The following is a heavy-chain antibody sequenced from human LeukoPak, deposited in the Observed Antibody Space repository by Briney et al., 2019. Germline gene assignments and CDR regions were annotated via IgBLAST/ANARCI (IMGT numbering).Heavy chain of an antibody. V-gene: IGHV4-31*03. CDR2: IYYSGST. CDR1: GGSISSGGYY. J-gene: IGHJ3*02. Sequence: PSETLSLTCTVSGGSISSGGYYWSWIRQHAGKGLEWIGYIYYSGSTYYNPSLKSRVTISVDTSKNQFSLKLSSVTAADTAVYYCARGSRGVYSFDAFDIWGQGTMVTVSS. D-gene: IGHD3-3*01. CDR3: ARGSRGVYSFDAFDI.